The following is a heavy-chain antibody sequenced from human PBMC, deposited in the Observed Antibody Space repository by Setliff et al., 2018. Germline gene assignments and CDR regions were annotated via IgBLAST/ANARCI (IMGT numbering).Heavy chain of an antibody. J-gene: IGHJ3*02. V-gene: IGHV3-11*04. CDR1: GFTFSDYC. Sequence: GGSLRLSCAASGFTFSDYCMTWIRQAPGKGLEWVSYISRGGNTIYYADSVKGRFTISRDNARDSLFLQMNTLRAEDTAVYYCAREVVGAPSAFDIWGQGTMVTVSS. CDR3: AREVVGAPSAFDI. CDR2: ISRGGNTI. D-gene: IGHD1-26*01.